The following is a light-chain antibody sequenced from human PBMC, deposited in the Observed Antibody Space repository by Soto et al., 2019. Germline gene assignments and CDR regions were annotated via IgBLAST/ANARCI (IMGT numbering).Light chain of an antibody. V-gene: IGKV3-15*01. CDR2: GAS. CDR1: QSITSN. CDR3: QQYNNWQLT. J-gene: IGKJ4*01. Sequence: EMVMTQSPATLSVSPGERATLSCRASQSITSNLAWYQQKPGQAPRLLIYGASTRATDIPARFSGSGSGTEFTLTISSLQSEDFAVYYCQQYNNWQLTFGGGTKVEIK.